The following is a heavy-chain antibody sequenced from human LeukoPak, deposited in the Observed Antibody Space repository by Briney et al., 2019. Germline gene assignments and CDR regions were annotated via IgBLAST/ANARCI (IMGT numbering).Heavy chain of an antibody. CDR2: ISSSSTYI. Sequence: GGSLRLSCAASGFTFSSYDMNWVRQAPGKGLEWVSSISSSSTYIYYADSVKGRFTISRDNAKNSLYLQMNSLRAEDTAVYYCARVGLGDILTGYSDAFDVWGQGTMVTVSS. CDR3: ARVGLGDILTGYSDAFDV. V-gene: IGHV3-21*01. J-gene: IGHJ3*01. D-gene: IGHD3-9*01. CDR1: GFTFSSYD.